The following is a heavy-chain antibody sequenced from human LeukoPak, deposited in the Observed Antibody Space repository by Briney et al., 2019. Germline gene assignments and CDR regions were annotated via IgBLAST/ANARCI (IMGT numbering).Heavy chain of an antibody. CDR2: ISSSSSYI. Sequence: PGGSLRLSCAVSGFTFSSYSMNWVRQAPGKGLEWVSSISSSSSYIYYADSVKGRFTISRDNAKNSLYLQMNSLRAEDTAVYYCARDRPYYYGMDVWGQGTTVTVSS. V-gene: IGHV3-21*01. J-gene: IGHJ6*02. CDR1: GFTFSSYS. D-gene: IGHD6-6*01. CDR3: ARDRPYYYGMDV.